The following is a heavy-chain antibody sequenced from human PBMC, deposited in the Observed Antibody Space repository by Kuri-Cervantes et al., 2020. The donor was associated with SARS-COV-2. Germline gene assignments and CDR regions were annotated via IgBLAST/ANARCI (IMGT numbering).Heavy chain of an antibody. V-gene: IGHV1-69*13. CDR1: GYTFTSYG. D-gene: IGHD5-12*01. J-gene: IGHJ3*02. CDR2: IIPIFGTA. CDR3: ARPNSGYEARDAFDI. Sequence: SVKVSCKASGYTFTSYGISWVRQAPGQGLEWVGGIIPIFGTANYAKKFQGRVTITADESTSTAYMELSSLRSEDTAVYYCARPNSGYEARDAFDIWGQGTMVTVSS.